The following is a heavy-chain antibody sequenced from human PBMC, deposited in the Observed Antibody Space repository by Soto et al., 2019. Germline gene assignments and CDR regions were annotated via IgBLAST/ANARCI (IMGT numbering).Heavy chain of an antibody. D-gene: IGHD2-2*01. J-gene: IGHJ1*01. CDR1: GYTFTKYG. CDR3: ATWGRYCSSTSCDYFQH. V-gene: IGHV1-24*01. Sequence: ASVKGSCKASGYTFTKYGGSWVRQAPGKGLEWMGGFDPEDGETIYAQKFQGRVTMTEDTSTDTAYMELSSLRSEDTAVYYCATWGRYCSSTSCDYFQHWGQGTLVTVPQ. CDR2: FDPEDGET.